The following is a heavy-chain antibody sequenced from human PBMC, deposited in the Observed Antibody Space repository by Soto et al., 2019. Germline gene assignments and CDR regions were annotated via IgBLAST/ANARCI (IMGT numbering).Heavy chain of an antibody. CDR1: GFTFSSYE. CDR2: ISSGSTI. CDR3: ARLLPH. V-gene: IGHV3-48*03. Sequence: GGSLRLSCAASGFTFSSYEMNWVRQAPGKGLEWVSYISSGSTIYYADSVKGRFTISRDNAKNSLYLQMNSLRAEDTAVYYCARLLPHWGQGTLVTVSS. J-gene: IGHJ4*02. D-gene: IGHD2-15*01.